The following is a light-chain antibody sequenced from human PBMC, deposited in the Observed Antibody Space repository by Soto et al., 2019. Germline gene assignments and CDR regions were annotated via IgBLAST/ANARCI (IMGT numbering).Light chain of an antibody. Sequence: EIGLTQSPSTLSSFSGDRVTLSCRASQSVSSYLAWYQQKPGQAPRLLIYDASNRATGIPARFSGSGSGTDFTLTISSLEPEDFAVYHCQQRSSWPSFGQGTRLEIK. CDR1: QSVSSY. J-gene: IGKJ5*01. V-gene: IGKV3-11*01. CDR3: QQRSSWPS. CDR2: DAS.